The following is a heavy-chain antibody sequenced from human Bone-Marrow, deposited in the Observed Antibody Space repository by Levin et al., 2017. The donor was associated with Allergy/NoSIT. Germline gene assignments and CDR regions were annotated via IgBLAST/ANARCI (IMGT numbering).Heavy chain of an antibody. D-gene: IGHD3-10*01. J-gene: IGHJ4*02. V-gene: IGHV1-24*01. Sequence: ASVKVSCRVSGDTVTEKSLHWVRQAPGKGLEWMGGFDPEDGKTVFAQKFQGRVTMTEDTSTDTAYMDLSGLRFEDTAVYYCASLREDLFGMPGAMALVFDCWGQGTLVAVSS. CDR3: ASLREDLFGMPGAMALVFDC. CDR2: FDPEDGKT. CDR1: GDTVTEKS.